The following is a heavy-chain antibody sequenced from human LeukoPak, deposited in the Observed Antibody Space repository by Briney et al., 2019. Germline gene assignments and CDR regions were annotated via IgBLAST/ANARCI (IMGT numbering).Heavy chain of an antibody. V-gene: IGHV3-7*01. CDR1: GFTFSSYW. Sequence: GGALRLSCAASGFTFSSYWMSGVRQAPGKGGEGVADIKQEGREKYYVDSVKGRFTISRDNAKNSLYLQMNSLRAEDTAVYYCARDGPYSSSWWGYYYYYMDVWGKGTTVTVSS. J-gene: IGHJ6*03. CDR3: ARDGPYSSSWWGYYYYYMDV. CDR2: IKQEGREK. D-gene: IGHD6-13*01.